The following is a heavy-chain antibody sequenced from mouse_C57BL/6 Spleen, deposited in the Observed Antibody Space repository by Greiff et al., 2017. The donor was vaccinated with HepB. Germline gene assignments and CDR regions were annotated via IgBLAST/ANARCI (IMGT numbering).Heavy chain of an antibody. V-gene: IGHV14-1*01. CDR3: TTSSCGSSPAYFAY. J-gene: IGHJ3*01. CDR2: IDPEDGDT. Sequence: VQLQQSGAELVRPGASVKLSCTASGFNFNDYYMPWVKQRPEQGLEWIGRIDPEDGDTDYAPKFKGKATVTADTSSNTAYLQLSSLTSEDTAVYYCTTSSCGSSPAYFAYWGQGTMVTVSA. D-gene: IGHD1-1*01. CDR1: GFNFNDYY.